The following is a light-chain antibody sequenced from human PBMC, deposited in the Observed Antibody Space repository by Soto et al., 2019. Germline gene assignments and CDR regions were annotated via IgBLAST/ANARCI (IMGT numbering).Light chain of an antibody. CDR1: QSVGNL. CDR3: QQYDSWT. V-gene: IGKV3-20*01. Sequence: EIVLAQSPATLSLSPGERATLSCRASQSVGNLLAWYQQKPDQAPSLLFFEASSRATGVPDRFSGSGSGTDFTLTISGLEPEDFALYYCQQYDSWTFGQGTKVEIK. J-gene: IGKJ1*01. CDR2: EAS.